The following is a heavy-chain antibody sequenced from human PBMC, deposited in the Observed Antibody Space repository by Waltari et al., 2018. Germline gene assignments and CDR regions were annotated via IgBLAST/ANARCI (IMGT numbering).Heavy chain of an antibody. J-gene: IGHJ3*02. V-gene: IGHV1-69*13. Sequence: QVQLVQSGAEVKKPGSSVKVSCKASGGTFSSYAISWVRQAPGQGLEWMGGSSPILGTANYAQKFQGRVTITADEATSTAYMELSSLRSEDTAVYYCARDPARSYDSSAFDIWGQGTMVTVSS. CDR1: GGTFSSYA. CDR3: ARDPARSYDSSAFDI. D-gene: IGHD3-3*01. CDR2: SSPILGTA.